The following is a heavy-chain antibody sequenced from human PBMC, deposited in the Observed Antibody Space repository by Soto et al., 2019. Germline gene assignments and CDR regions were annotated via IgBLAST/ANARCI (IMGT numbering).Heavy chain of an antibody. CDR1: GFSLSDYA. CDR2: IYSGGST. D-gene: IGHD5-18*01. V-gene: IGHV3-53*01. J-gene: IGHJ6*02. CDR3: TMWIQLWSENYYGMDV. Sequence: PGGSLRLSCVASGFSLSDYAVNWVRQAPGKGLEWVSVIYSGGSTYYADSVKGRFTISRDNSKNTLYLQMNSLRAEDTAVYYCTMWIQLWSENYYGMDVWGQGTTVTVSS.